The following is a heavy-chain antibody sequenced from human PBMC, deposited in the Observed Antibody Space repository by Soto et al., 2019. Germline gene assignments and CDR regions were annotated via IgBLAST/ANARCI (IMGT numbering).Heavy chain of an antibody. V-gene: IGHV4-61*01. J-gene: IGHJ3*02. Sequence: QVQLQESGPGLVKPSETLSLTCTVSGGSVSSTSYYWSWIRQPPGKGLEWIGYVYYSGSTNYNPSLGSRFTTSVDTSKNQFSLRRSSVTAADTAVYYCARDYYYDSTGSFPGGFDIWGQGTMVTVAS. CDR1: GGSVSSTSYY. D-gene: IGHD3-22*01. CDR3: ARDYYYDSTGSFPGGFDI. CDR2: VYYSGST.